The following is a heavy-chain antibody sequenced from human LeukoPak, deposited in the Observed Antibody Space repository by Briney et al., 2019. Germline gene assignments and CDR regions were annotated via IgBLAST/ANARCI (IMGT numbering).Heavy chain of an antibody. Sequence: GGSLRLSCAASGFTFSSYAMSWVRQAPGKGLEWVAVISYDGSNKYYADSVKGRFTISRDNSKNTLSLQMNSLRAEDTAVYYCARAHYNWNEPPFDSWGQGTLVTVSS. CDR2: ISYDGSNK. V-gene: IGHV3-30-3*01. D-gene: IGHD1-20*01. J-gene: IGHJ4*02. CDR1: GFTFSSYA. CDR3: ARAHYNWNEPPFDS.